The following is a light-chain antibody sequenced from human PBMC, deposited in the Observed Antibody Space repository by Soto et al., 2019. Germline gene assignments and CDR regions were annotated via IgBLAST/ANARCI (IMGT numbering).Light chain of an antibody. CDR3: QPRSYWPLIT. J-gene: IGKJ5*01. Sequence: EIVLTQSPATLSLSPGERATLSCRASQSVSSYLAWYQQKPGQAPRLLIYDASNRATGIPARFSGSGSGTGFTLAISSLEPEDLAVYYCQPRSYWPLITFGQGTRLEIK. CDR1: QSVSSY. V-gene: IGKV3-11*01. CDR2: DAS.